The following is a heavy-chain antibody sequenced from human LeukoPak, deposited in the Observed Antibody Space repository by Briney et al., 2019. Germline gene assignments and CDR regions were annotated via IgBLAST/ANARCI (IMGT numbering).Heavy chain of an antibody. V-gene: IGHV1-8*01. CDR3: ASVCSSTSCYTCAFDI. CDR2: MNPNSGNT. D-gene: IGHD2-2*02. Sequence: ASVKVSCKASGYTFTSYDINWVRQATGQGLEWMGWMNPNSGNTGYAQKFQGRVTITRNTSISTAYMELSSLRSEDTAVYYCASVCSSTSCYTCAFDIWGQGTMVTVSS. CDR1: GYTFTSYD. J-gene: IGHJ3*02.